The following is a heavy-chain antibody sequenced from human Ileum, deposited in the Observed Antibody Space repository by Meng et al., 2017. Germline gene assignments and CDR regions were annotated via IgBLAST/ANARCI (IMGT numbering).Heavy chain of an antibody. D-gene: IGHD3-16*02. Sequence: ASVKVSCKASGYSFSDYYIHWLRQAPGQGLEWMGWISPYNGVTNYAQKFQGRVAMTKDTSITTSYMDLSRLSSDDTAMYYCVRSLDLWWNYRHFDYWGQGTLVTVSS. CDR1: GYSFSDYY. V-gene: IGHV1-2*02. J-gene: IGHJ4*02. CDR2: ISPYNGVT. CDR3: VRSLDLWWNYRHFDY.